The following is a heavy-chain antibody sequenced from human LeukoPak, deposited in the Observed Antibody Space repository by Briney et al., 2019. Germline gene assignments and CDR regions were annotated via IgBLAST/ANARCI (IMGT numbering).Heavy chain of an antibody. D-gene: IGHD3-3*01. CDR3: ARVLYDFWSGPPLVGMDV. J-gene: IGHJ6*02. CDR1: GYTFTTYA. Sequence: ASVKVSCKASGYTFTTYAMHWVRQAPGQRLEWMGWINAGNGNTKYSQKFQGRVTITRDTSASTAYMELSSLRSEDTAVYYCARVLYDFWSGPPLVGMDVWGQGTTVTVSS. V-gene: IGHV1-3*01. CDR2: INAGNGNT.